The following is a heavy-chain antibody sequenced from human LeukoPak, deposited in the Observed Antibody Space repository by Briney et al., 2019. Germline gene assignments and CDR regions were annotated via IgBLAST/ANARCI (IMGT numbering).Heavy chain of an antibody. J-gene: IGHJ4*02. CDR1: GGSFSGYY. CDR2: INHSGGT. CDR3: ASSIGYDFWSGYQKYYFDY. Sequence: SETLSLTCAVYGGSFSGYYWSWIRQPPGKGLEWIGEINHSGGTNYNPSLKSRVTISVDTSKNQFSLKLSSVTAADTAVYYCASSIGYDFWSGYQKYYFDYWGQGTLVTVSS. D-gene: IGHD3-3*01. V-gene: IGHV4-34*01.